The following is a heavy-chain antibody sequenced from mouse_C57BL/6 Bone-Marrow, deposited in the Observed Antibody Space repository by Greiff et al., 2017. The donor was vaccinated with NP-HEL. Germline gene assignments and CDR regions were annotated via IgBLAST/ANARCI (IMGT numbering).Heavy chain of an antibody. D-gene: IGHD1-1*01. J-gene: IGHJ3*01. CDR2: ISPRSGDT. CDR1: GYTFTSYG. CDR3: ARITTVVPFAY. V-gene: IGHV1-81*01. Sequence: QVQLKQSGAELARPGASVKLSCKASGYTFTSYGISWVKQRTGQGLEWIGEISPRSGDTYYTEKFKGKATLTADKSSSTAYMELRSLTSEDSAVYFCARITTVVPFAYWGQGTLVTVSA.